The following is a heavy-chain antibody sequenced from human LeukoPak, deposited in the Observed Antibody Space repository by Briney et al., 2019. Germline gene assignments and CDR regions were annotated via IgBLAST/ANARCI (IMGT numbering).Heavy chain of an antibody. Sequence: GGSLRLSCETSGLTFRTTWMHWVRRAPGKGLMWVSRMNGEGTTIDYADSVKGRFTVSRDYAKNALFLQMNNLRTEDTALYFCATARNFRFEYWGQGSLVIVSA. CDR3: ATARNFRFEY. CDR2: MNGEGTTI. CDR1: GLTFRTTW. V-gene: IGHV3-74*01. J-gene: IGHJ4*02. D-gene: IGHD1-7*01.